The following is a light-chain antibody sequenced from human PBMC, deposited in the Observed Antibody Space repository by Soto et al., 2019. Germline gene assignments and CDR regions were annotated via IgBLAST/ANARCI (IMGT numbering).Light chain of an antibody. V-gene: IGKV1-9*01. J-gene: IGKJ1*01. CDR2: GAS. CDR1: QAISSH. Sequence: DIQLTQSPSFLSASVGGRVTITCRASQAISSHLAWYQQKPGKAPNLLIYGASTLQSGVPSRFSGSGSGTQFTLTISSLQPEDFATYYCQQSYSTPWTFGQGTKVDI. CDR3: QQSYSTPWT.